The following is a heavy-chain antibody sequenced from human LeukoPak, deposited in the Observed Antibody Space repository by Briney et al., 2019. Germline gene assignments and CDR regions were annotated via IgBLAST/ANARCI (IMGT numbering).Heavy chain of an antibody. CDR2: IYYSGST. V-gene: IGHV4-59*01. Sequence: SETLSLTCTVSGGSISSYYWSWIRQPAGKGLEWIGYIYYSGSTNYNPSLKSRVTISVDTSKNQFSLKLSSVTAADTAVYYCARGRFLEWLPDYWGQGTLVTVSS. J-gene: IGHJ4*02. CDR3: ARGRFLEWLPDY. D-gene: IGHD3-3*01. CDR1: GGSISSYY.